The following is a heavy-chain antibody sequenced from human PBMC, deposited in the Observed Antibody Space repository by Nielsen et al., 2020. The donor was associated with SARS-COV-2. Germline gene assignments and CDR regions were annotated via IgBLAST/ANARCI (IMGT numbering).Heavy chain of an antibody. CDR2: ISAYNGNT. CDR3: ARLEYSSSLVDY. D-gene: IGHD6-6*01. V-gene: IGHV1-18*04. J-gene: IGHJ4*02. Sequence: ASVKVSCKASGDTITSYGISWVRQAPGQGLEWMGWISAYNGNTNYAQKLQGRVTMTTDTSTSTAYMELRSLRSDDTAVYYCARLEYSSSLVDYWGQGTLVTVSS. CDR1: GDTITSYG.